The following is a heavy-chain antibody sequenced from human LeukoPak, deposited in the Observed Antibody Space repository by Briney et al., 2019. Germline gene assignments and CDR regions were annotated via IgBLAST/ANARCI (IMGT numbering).Heavy chain of an antibody. CDR2: IYNSGIT. Sequence: SETLSLTCTVSGVSISTYYWTWIRQPPGKGLEWIGYIYNSGITNYNPSLKSRLTISVDTSKNQFSLKLSSVTAADTAVYYCARGPLGDEFADAFDIWGQGTMVTVSS. V-gene: IGHV4-59*01. D-gene: IGHD4-17*01. CDR3: ARGPLGDEFADAFDI. CDR1: GVSISTYY. J-gene: IGHJ3*02.